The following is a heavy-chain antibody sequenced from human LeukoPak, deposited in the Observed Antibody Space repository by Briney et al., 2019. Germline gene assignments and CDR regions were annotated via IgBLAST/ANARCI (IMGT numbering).Heavy chain of an antibody. D-gene: IGHD3-10*01. CDR2: MYHTGNT. J-gene: IGHJ4*02. CDR3: ARGNYGSGSYYVVDFDY. Sequence: PSETLSLTCTVSIDSIKNYYWNWIRQPPGKGLEWIRYMYHTGNTNYNPSLKSRLSMTIDPSKNQFSLKPNSVTAADTAVYYCARGNYGSGSYYVVDFDYWGRGTLVTVSS. V-gene: IGHV4-59*12. CDR1: IDSIKNYY.